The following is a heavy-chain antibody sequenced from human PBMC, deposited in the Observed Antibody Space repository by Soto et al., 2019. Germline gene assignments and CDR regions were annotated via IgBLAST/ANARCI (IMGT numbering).Heavy chain of an antibody. CDR2: INHSGST. CDR3: ARTLYYYDSSGYYFDYYYGMEV. CDR1: GGSFSGYY. D-gene: IGHD3-22*01. V-gene: IGHV4-34*01. Sequence: SETLSLTCAVYGGSFSGYYWSWIRQPPGKGLEWIGEINHSGSTNYNPSLKSRVTISVDTSKNQFSLKLTSVTAADTAVYYCARTLYYYDSSGYYFDYYYGMEVWRQGTTGPVS. J-gene: IGHJ6*02.